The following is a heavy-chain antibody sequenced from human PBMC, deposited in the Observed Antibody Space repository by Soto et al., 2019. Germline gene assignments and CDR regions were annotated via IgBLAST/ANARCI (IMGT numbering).Heavy chain of an antibody. Sequence: SETLSLTCTVSGGSISSGGYYWSWIRQHPGKGLEWIGYIYYSGSTYYNPSLKSRVTISVDTSKNQFSLKLSSVTAADTAVYYCARDSPTLGSPNYYYYGMDVWGKGTTVTVSS. CDR3: ARDSPTLGSPNYYYYGMDV. CDR2: IYYSGST. V-gene: IGHV4-31*03. CDR1: GGSISSGGYY. J-gene: IGHJ6*04.